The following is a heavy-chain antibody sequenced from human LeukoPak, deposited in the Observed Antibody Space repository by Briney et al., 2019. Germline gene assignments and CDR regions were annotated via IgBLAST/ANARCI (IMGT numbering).Heavy chain of an antibody. CDR1: GFTFSSYA. Sequence: GGSLRLSCAASGFTFSSYAMSWVRQAPGKGLEWVSAISGSGGSTYYADSAKGRFTISRDNSKNTLYLQMNSLRAEDTAVYYCAKDQKGATCSAGSGLPYSWGQGTLVTVSS. D-gene: IGHD2-15*01. V-gene: IGHV3-23*01. CDR3: AKDQKGATCSAGSGLPYS. CDR2: ISGSGGST. J-gene: IGHJ4*02.